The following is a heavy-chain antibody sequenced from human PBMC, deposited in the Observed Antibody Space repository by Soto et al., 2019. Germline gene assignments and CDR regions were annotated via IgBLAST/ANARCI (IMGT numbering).Heavy chain of an antibody. CDR2: ISNNGAHT. V-gene: IGHV3-64*01. J-gene: IGHJ6*03. D-gene: IGHD2-15*01. CDR3: ARERGRIDYYYMDV. CDR1: GFTFSNYE. Sequence: PGGSLRLSCAASGFTFSNYEMHWVRQAPGKGLEYVSGISNNGAHTDYAKSVKGRFTISRDNAKNSLYLQMNSLRAEDTAVYYCARERGRIDYYYMDVWGKGTTVTVSS.